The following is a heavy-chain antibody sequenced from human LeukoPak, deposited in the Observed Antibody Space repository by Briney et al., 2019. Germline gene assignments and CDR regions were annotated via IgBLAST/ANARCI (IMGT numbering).Heavy chain of an antibody. CDR2: INHSGST. CDR1: GGSFSGYY. V-gene: IGHV4-34*01. J-gene: IGHJ4*02. D-gene: IGHD5-18*01. CDR3: AVGYSYGSGYFDY. Sequence: MSSETLSLTCAVYGGSFSGYYWSWIRQPPGKGLEWIGEINHSGSTNYNPSLKSRVTISVDTSKNQFSLKLSSVTAADTAVYYCAVGYSYGSGYFDYWGQGTLVTVSS.